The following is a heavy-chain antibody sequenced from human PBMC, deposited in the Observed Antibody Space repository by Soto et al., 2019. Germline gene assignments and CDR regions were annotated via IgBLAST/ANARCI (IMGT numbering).Heavy chain of an antibody. J-gene: IGHJ4*02. D-gene: IGHD3-22*01. CDR1: GYTFTSYA. Sequence: ASVKVSCKASGYTFTSYAITWVRQAPGQGLEWMGWISAYNGNTKYAQKLQGRVTMTTDTSTSTVYMELRSLRSDDTAVYYCARDRGPSSGYYNPLFDYWGQG. CDR2: ISAYNGNT. CDR3: ARDRGPSSGYYNPLFDY. V-gene: IGHV1-18*01.